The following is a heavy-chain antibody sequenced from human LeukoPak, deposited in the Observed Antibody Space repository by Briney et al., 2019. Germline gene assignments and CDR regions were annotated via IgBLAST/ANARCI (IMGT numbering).Heavy chain of an antibody. Sequence: PRGSLRLSREASGFTFSASWVIWVRQVPGKGLEWVAKINPDGSEMSYVESVKGRFTISRDNAKNSLYLQMNSLRVEDTAVYYCARDPRWYFDYWGQGTLVTVPT. J-gene: IGHJ4*02. CDR1: GFTFSASW. D-gene: IGHD3-16*02. V-gene: IGHV3-7*04. CDR3: ARDPRWYFDY. CDR2: INPDGSEM.